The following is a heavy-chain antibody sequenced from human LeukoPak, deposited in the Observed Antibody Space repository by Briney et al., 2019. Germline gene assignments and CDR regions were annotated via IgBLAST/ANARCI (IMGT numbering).Heavy chain of an antibody. CDR2: MSPNSGHT. CDR3: ARVRGSYYYYGMDV. J-gene: IGHJ6*02. V-gene: IGHV1-8*01. CDR1: GYTFSSYD. Sequence: ASVKVSCKASGYTFSSYDINWVRQATGQGLEWMGWMSPNSGHTGYAQKFQGRVTMTRNTSISTAYMELSSLRSEDTAVYYCARVRGSYYYYGMDVWGQGTTVTVSS. D-gene: IGHD2-15*01.